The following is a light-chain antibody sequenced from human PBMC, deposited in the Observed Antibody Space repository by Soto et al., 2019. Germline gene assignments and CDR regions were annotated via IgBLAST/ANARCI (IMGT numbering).Light chain of an antibody. Sequence: DIQMTQSPSSLSASVGDRVTITCRASQSISSYLNWYQQKPGKAPKLLIYAASSLQSGVPSRFSGSGSGTDFTLTISSLQPEDFATYYCQQSYSTLETFGQGTQVDIK. V-gene: IGKV1-39*01. J-gene: IGKJ1*01. CDR3: QQSYSTLET. CDR1: QSISSY. CDR2: AAS.